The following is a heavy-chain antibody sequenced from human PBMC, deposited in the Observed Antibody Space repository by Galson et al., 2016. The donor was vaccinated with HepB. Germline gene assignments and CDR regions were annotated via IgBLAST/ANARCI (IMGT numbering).Heavy chain of an antibody. CDR3: ARGGIYSATSYRLDS. Sequence: SVKVSCKASGGTFSRNALSWVRQAPGQGLEWMGSIIPIFGAPIYAQKFQGRVTITADKSTTTAYMDLTSLRYEDTAVYYCARGGIYSATSYRLDSWGPGTLVTVSS. CDR2: IIPIFGAP. CDR1: GGTFSRNA. J-gene: IGHJ4*02. D-gene: IGHD1-26*01. V-gene: IGHV1-69*06.